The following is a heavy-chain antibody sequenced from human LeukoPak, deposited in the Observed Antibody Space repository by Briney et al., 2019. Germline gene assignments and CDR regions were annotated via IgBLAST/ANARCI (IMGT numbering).Heavy chain of an antibody. CDR3: ARIMVDHYYYYYYMDV. CDR1: GGSISSYY. D-gene: IGHD3-10*01. J-gene: IGHJ6*03. CDR2: IYHSGST. Sequence: SETLSLICTVSGGSISSYYWSWIRQPPGKGLEWIGSIYHSGSTYYNPSLKSRVTISVDTSKNQFSLKLSSVTAADTAVYYCARIMVDHYYYYYYMDVWGKGTTVTVSS. V-gene: IGHV4-59*08.